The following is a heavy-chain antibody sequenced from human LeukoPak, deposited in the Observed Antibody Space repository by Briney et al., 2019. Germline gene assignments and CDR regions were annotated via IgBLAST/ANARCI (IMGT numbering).Heavy chain of an antibody. CDR3: ARDPATYPYDSSGIWDAFDI. J-gene: IGHJ3*02. CDR2: IYHSGST. D-gene: IGHD3-22*01. Sequence: PSETLSLTCTVSGYSISSGYYWGWIRQPPGKELEWIGSIYHSGSTSYNPSLKSRVTISVDTSKNQFSLKLSSVTAADTAVYYCARDPATYPYDSSGIWDAFDIWGRGTMVTVSS. V-gene: IGHV4-38-2*02. CDR1: GYSISSGYY.